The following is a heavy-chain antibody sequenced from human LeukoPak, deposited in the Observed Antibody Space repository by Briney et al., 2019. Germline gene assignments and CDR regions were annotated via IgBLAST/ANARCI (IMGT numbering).Heavy chain of an antibody. V-gene: IGHV3-66*01. CDR1: GFTVSTNC. D-gene: IGHD6-13*01. CDR3: ARGPRAAAGAL. Sequence: GGSLRLSCAASGFTVSTNCMTWVRQAPGKGLEWVSTIYSGGTTYYADSVKGRFTISRDDSKNTVFLQMNSLRVEDTAVYFCARGPRAAAGALWGQGTLVTVSS. CDR2: IYSGGTT. J-gene: IGHJ4*02.